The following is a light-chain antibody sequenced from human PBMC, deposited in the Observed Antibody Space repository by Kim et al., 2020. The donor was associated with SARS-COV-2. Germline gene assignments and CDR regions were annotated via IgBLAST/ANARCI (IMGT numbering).Light chain of an antibody. CDR2: NKN. Sequence: ALGQTDRITCQGDNLRRYDASWYQQKPGQAPLLVIYNKNNRPSGIPDRFSGSNSGNTASLTITGTQAEDEADYYCNSRDSTGNRVVFGGGTKLTVL. J-gene: IGLJ2*01. CDR3: NSRDSTGNRVV. CDR1: NLRRYD. V-gene: IGLV3-19*01.